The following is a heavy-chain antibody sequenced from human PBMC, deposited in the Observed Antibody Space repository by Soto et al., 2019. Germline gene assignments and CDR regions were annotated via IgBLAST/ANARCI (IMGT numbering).Heavy chain of an antibody. V-gene: IGHV5-51*01. CDR3: ARHKTEAYSSSWYSPLNIFDY. J-gene: IGHJ4*02. CDR1: GYSFTSYW. D-gene: IGHD6-13*01. CDR2: IYPGDFDT. Sequence: PGESLKISCKGSGYSFTSYWIGWVRQMPGKGLEWMGIIYPGDFDTRYSPSFQGQVTISADKSISTAYLQWSSLKASDTAMYYCARHKTEAYSSSWYSPLNIFDYWGQGTLVTVSS.